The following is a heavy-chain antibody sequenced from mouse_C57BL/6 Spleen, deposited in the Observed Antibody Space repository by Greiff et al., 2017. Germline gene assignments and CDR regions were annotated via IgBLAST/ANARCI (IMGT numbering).Heavy chain of an antibody. V-gene: IGHV5-9-1*02. CDR1: GFTFSSYA. J-gene: IGHJ3*01. CDR3: TRDGGDGGFAC. CDR2: ISSGGDYI. D-gene: IGHD3-3*01. Sequence: DVHLVESGEGLVKPGGSLKLSCAASGFTFSSYAMSWVRQTPEKRLEWVAYISSGGDYIYYADTVKGRFTISRDNARNTLYLQRSSLKAEDTAMCYCTRDGGDGGFACWGQGTLVTVSA.